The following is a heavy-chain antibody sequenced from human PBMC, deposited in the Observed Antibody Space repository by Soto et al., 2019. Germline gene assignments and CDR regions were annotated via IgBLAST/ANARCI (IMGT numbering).Heavy chain of an antibody. CDR3: AKATATGGGAFDI. Sequence: GGSLRLSCAASGFTLSGSVIYWVRQPSGKGLEWVGRIRSRSNGYATAYAASVRGRFTISRDGSKNTVYLQMNSLTAGDTAVYYCAKATATGGGAFDICGQGTMVTVSS. CDR2: IRSRSNGYAT. D-gene: IGHD2-8*02. J-gene: IGHJ3*02. V-gene: IGHV3-73*01. CDR1: GFTLSGSV.